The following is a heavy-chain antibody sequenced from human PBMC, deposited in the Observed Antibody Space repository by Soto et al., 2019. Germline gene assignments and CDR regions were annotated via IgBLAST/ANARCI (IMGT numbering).Heavy chain of an antibody. V-gene: IGHV4-34*01. CDR1: GGSFSGYY. CDR3: ARRSGYSYGYFDY. CDR2: INHSGST. J-gene: IGHJ4*02. Sequence: SETLYLTCAVYGGSFSGYYWSWIRQPPGKGLEWIGEINHSGSTNYNPSLKSPVTISVDTSKNQFSLKLSSVTAADTAVYYCARRSGYSYGYFDYWGQGTLVTVSS. D-gene: IGHD5-18*01.